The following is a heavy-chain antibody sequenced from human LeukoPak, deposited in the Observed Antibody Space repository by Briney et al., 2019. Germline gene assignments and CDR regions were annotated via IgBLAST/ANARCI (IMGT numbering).Heavy chain of an antibody. D-gene: IGHD6-19*01. CDR3: ARRDHSSGWFHFDY. CDR2: IYTSGST. CDR1: GGSISSYY. V-gene: IGHV4-4*09. Sequence: SETLSLTCTVSGGSISSYYWSWIRQPPGKGLEWIGYIYTSGSTNYNPSLKSRVTISVDTSKNQFSLKLSSVTAADTAVYYCARRDHSSGWFHFDYWGQGTLVTVSS. J-gene: IGHJ4*02.